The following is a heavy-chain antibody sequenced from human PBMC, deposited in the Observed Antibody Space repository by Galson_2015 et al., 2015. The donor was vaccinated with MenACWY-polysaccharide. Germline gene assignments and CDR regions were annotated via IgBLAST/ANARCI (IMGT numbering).Heavy chain of an antibody. CDR2: LSPSGDIT. CDR3: AKKYSGTRYDAFGS. D-gene: IGHD3/OR15-3a*01. V-gene: IGHV3-23*01. CDR1: GFTFSSYS. J-gene: IGHJ4*02. Sequence: SLRLSCAASGFTFSSYSMAWVRQAPGKGLEWVSILSPSGDITVYADSVKGRFTISRDNSQSTLYLQMNNLGAEDTAVYFCAKKYSGTRYDAFGSWGQGTLVTVSS.